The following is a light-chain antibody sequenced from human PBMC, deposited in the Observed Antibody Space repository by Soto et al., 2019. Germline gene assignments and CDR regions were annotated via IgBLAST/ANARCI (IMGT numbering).Light chain of an antibody. CDR1: QSVGSY. CDR2: NAS. J-gene: IGKJ1*01. Sequence: EIVLTQSPATLSLSPGERATLSCRASQSVGSYLAWYQQKPGQAPRRLIYNASNRTPGIPATFSGSGSGTDFPLTISSLEPEEFSVFYCQQRSNWPPTWTFGQGTKVEIK. V-gene: IGKV3-11*01. CDR3: QQRSNWPPTWT.